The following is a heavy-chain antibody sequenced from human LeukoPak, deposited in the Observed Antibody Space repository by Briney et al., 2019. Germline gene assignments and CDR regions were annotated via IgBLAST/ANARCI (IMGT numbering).Heavy chain of an antibody. D-gene: IGHD3-10*01. V-gene: IGHV4-4*07. CDR1: GDSICNYY. Sequence: SSETLSLTCSVSGDSICNYYWSWIRQPADKGLEWIGRIYSSGSTNYNPSLRSRATMSVDTSKNQFSLKLNSVTAADTAVYYCARSPVVRGVVTFDYWGQGTLVTVSS. CDR2: IYSSGST. J-gene: IGHJ4*02. CDR3: ARSPVVRGVVTFDY.